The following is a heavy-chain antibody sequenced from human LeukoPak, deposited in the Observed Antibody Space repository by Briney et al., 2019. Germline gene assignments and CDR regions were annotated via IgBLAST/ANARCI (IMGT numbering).Heavy chain of an antibody. CDR3: AKDVNAYCSGDCSDY. J-gene: IGHJ4*02. CDR2: ISTGGRSI. CDR1: GFTFSNFG. V-gene: IGHV3-48*01. D-gene: IGHD2-21*01. Sequence: GGSLRLSCAGSGFTFSNFGFNWVRQAPGKGLEWISYISTGGRSIYHADPVKGRFTISRDNSKNMVSLEMNSLRTEDTAVYYCAKDVNAYCSGDCSDYWGQGTLVTVSS.